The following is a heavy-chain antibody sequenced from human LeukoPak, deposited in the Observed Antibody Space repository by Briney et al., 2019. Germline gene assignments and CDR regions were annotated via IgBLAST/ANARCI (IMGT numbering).Heavy chain of an antibody. Sequence: GGSLRLSCAASGFTFDDYAMHWVRQAPGKGLEWVSLVSGDGGGTYYADSVKGRFTISRDNSKNTLYLQMNSLRAEDTAVYYCARDRVAVAGTLDYWGQGTLVTVSS. D-gene: IGHD6-19*01. CDR3: ARDRVAVAGTLDY. CDR2: VSGDGGGT. V-gene: IGHV3-43*02. CDR1: GFTFDDYA. J-gene: IGHJ4*02.